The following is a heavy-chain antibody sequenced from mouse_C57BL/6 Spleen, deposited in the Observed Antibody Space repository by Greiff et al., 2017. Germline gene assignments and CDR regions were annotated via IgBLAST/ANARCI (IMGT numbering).Heavy chain of an antibody. J-gene: IGHJ1*03. D-gene: IGHD1-1*01. CDR1: GYTFTSYW. CDR3: ARIAGEYYGSSSDDSDWYFDV. Sequence: QVQLLQPGAELVKPGASVKLSCKASGYTFTSYWMHWVKQRPGQGLEWIGMIHPNSGSTNYNEKFKSKATLTVDKSSSTAYMQLSSLTTEDSAVYYCARIAGEYYGSSSDDSDWYFDVWGKGTTVTVSS. CDR2: IHPNSGST. V-gene: IGHV1-64*01.